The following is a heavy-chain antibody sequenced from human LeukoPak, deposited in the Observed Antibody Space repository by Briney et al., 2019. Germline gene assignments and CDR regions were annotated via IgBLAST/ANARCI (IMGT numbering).Heavy chain of an antibody. D-gene: IGHD3-22*01. Sequence: GESLKISCKGSGYSFTSYWIGWVRQMPGKGLEWMGIIYPGDSDTRYSPSFQGQITISADKSISTAYLQWSSLKASDTAMYYCARRRYYDSSGHYYYGMDVCGQGTTVTVSS. J-gene: IGHJ6*01. V-gene: IGHV5-51*01. CDR3: ARRRYYDSSGHYYYGMDV. CDR2: IYPGDSDT. CDR1: GYSFTSYW.